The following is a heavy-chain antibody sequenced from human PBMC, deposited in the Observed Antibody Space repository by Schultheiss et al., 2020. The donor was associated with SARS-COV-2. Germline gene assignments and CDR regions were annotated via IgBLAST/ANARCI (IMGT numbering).Heavy chain of an antibody. CDR1: GFTFSSYA. V-gene: IGHV3-23*01. D-gene: IGHD2-2*01. CDR3: ARAVAMLQHAFDI. Sequence: GESLKISCAASGFTFSSYAMSWVRQAPGKGLEWVSAISGSGGSTYYADSVKGRFTISRDNSKNTLYLQMNSLRAEDTAVYYCARAVAMLQHAFDIWGQGTMVTVSS. J-gene: IGHJ3*02. CDR2: ISGSGGST.